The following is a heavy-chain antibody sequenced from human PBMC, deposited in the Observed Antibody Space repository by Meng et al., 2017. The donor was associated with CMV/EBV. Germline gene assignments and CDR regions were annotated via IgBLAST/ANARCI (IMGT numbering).Heavy chain of an antibody. J-gene: IGHJ6*02. CDR1: GFTFSSYS. V-gene: IGHV3-21*01. CDR3: ARESTIFGVVIPNYYYYGMDV. Sequence: GGSLRLSCAASGFTFSSYSMNWVRQAPGKGLEWVSSISSSSSYIYYADSVKGRFTISRDNAENSLYLQMNSLRAEDTAVYYCARESTIFGVVIPNYYYYGMDVWGQGTTVTVSS. CDR2: ISSSSSYI. D-gene: IGHD3-3*01.